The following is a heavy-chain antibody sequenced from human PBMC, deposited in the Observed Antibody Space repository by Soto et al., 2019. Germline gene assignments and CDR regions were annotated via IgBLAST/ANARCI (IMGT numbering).Heavy chain of an antibody. V-gene: IGHV1-69*01. CDR3: ARDPYDSSGYLLEYFDY. Sequence: QVQLVQSGAEVKKPGSSVKVSCKASGVTFSSYAISWVRQAPGQGLEWMGGIIPIFGTANYAQKFQGRVTITADESTSTAYMELSSLRSEDTAVDYWARDPYDSSGYLLEYFDYWGQGTLVTVSS. J-gene: IGHJ4*02. CDR1: GVTFSSYA. D-gene: IGHD3-22*01. CDR2: IIPIFGTA.